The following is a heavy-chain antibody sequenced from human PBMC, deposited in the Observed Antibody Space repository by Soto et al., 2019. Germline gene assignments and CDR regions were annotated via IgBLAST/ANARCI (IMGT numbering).Heavy chain of an antibody. CDR1: GFTFSSYA. CDR3: AKLGTMGVFDN. Sequence: EVQLLESGGGLVPPGGSLRLSCAASGFTFSSYAMSWVRQAPGKGLEWLAGITFRGDNTYYADSVKGRFTLSRDNSRNQLYLHMNSLKVEDTALYYCAKLGTMGVFDNWGQGTLLTVSS. CDR2: ITFRGDNT. D-gene: IGHD1-26*01. J-gene: IGHJ4*02. V-gene: IGHV3-23*01.